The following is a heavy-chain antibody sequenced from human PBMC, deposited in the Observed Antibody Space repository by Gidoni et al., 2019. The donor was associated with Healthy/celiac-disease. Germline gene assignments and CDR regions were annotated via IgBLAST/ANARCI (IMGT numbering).Heavy chain of an antibody. D-gene: IGHD2-2*01. CDR3: ARDACSSTSCIFDY. CDR1: GFTFSSYS. Sequence: EVQLVESGGGLVQPGGSLRLSCAASGFTFSSYSMNWVRQAPGKGLEWVSYISSSSSTIYYADSVKGRFTISRDNVKNSLYLQMNSLRDEDTAVYYCARDACSSTSCIFDYWGQGTLVTVSS. J-gene: IGHJ4*02. CDR2: ISSSSSTI. V-gene: IGHV3-48*02.